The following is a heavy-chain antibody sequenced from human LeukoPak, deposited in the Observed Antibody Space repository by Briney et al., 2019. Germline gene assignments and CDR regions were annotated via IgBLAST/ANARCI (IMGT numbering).Heavy chain of an antibody. CDR2: IREDESEI. J-gene: IGHJ2*01. D-gene: IGHD3-10*01. Sequence: GGSLRLSCAASGFTFTSYGMDWVRQAPGKGLEWLANIREDESEINYVDSVKGRFTISRDNAKNSLYLQMNSLRAEDTAVYYCASRMVRGVITKTNWYFDLWGRGTLVTVSS. V-gene: IGHV3-7*01. CDR3: ASRMVRGVITKTNWYFDL. CDR1: GFTFTSYG.